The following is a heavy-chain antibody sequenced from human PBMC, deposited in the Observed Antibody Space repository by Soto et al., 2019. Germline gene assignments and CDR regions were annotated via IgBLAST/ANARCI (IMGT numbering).Heavy chain of an antibody. Sequence: SETLSLTCTVSGGSISSGGYYWSWIRQHPGKGLEWIGYIYYSGSTYYNPSLKSRVTISVDTSKNQFPLKLSSVTAADTAVYYCATSLYYYYYMDVWGKGTTVTVSS. V-gene: IGHV4-31*03. J-gene: IGHJ6*03. CDR3: ATSLYYYYYMDV. CDR2: IYYSGST. CDR1: GGSISSGGYY.